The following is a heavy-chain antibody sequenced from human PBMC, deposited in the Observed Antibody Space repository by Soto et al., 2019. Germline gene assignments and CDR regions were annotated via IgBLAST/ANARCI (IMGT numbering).Heavy chain of an antibody. V-gene: IGHV3-30*18. CDR3: AKGAGTTEYYGSGSYYNDAFDI. D-gene: IGHD3-10*01. CDR1: GFTFSSYG. Sequence: GGSLRLSCAASGFTFSSYGMHWVRQAPGKGLEWVAVISYDGSNKYYADSVKGRFTISRDNSKNTLYLQMNSLRAEDTAVYYCAKGAGTTEYYGSGSYYNDAFDIWGQGTMVTVSS. J-gene: IGHJ3*02. CDR2: ISYDGSNK.